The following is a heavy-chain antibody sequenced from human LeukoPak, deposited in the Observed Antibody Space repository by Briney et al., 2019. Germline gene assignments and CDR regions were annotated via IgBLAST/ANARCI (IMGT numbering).Heavy chain of an antibody. Sequence: SETLSLTCSVSGGSITTYHWSWIRQPPGKGLEWIGYIYNSGSANYKPSLKSRLTRSVDTSKNHFYLKLNSVTAADTAVYYCARAPVTGHWYFDLWGRGTLVTVSS. J-gene: IGHJ2*01. V-gene: IGHV4-59*01. CDR2: IYNSGSA. CDR1: GGSITTYH. D-gene: IGHD6-19*01. CDR3: ARAPVTGHWYFDL.